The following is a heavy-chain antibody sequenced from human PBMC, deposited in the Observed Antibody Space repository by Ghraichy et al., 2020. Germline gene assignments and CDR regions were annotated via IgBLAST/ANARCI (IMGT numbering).Heavy chain of an antibody. D-gene: IGHD6-13*01. CDR3: AHSTIRTISWYYFHY. CDR2: IYWNDVK. V-gene: IGHV2-5*01. CDR1: GFSLSTSGVG. J-gene: IGHJ4*02. Sequence: SGPTLVKPTQTLTLTCTFSGFSLSTSGVGVGWIRQPPGKALEWLALIYWNDVKRYSPSLKSRLTVTKDTSKNQVVLTMTNMGPVDTATYYCAHSTIRTISWYYFHYWGQGTLVTVSS.